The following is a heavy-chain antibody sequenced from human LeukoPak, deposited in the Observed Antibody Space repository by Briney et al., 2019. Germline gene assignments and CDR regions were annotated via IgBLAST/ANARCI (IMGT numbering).Heavy chain of an antibody. CDR2: INSDATTT. J-gene: IGHJ4*02. CDR3: ATGYCSGSSCYRAFEY. D-gene: IGHD2-2*01. V-gene: IGHV3-74*01. Sequence: GGSLRLSCAASGFTFGSYWLHWVRQAPGKGLVWVSRINSDATTTSYADSVKGRFTISRDNAENTLYLQMNSLRAEDTAVYYCATGYCSGSSCYRAFEYWGQGTLVTISS. CDR1: GFTFGSYW.